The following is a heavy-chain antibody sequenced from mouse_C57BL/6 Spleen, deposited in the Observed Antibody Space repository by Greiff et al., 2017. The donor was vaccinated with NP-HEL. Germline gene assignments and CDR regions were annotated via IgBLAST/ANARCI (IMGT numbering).Heavy chain of an antibody. D-gene: IGHD2-1*01. V-gene: IGHV1-15*01. CDR3: KGGNRYYFDY. CDR2: IDPETGGT. J-gene: IGHJ2*01. CDR1: GYTFTDYE. Sequence: VQLQQSGAELVRPGASVTLSCKASGYTFTDYEMHWVKQTPVHGLEWIGAIDPETGGTAYNQKFKGKAILTADKSSSTAYMELRSLTSEDSAVYYCKGGNRYYFDYWGQGTTLTVSS.